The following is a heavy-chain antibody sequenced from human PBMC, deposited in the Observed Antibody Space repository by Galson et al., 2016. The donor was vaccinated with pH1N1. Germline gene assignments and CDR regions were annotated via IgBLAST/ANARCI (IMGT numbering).Heavy chain of an antibody. CDR2: MNPNNDNT. V-gene: IGHV1-8*01. D-gene: IGHD2-15*01. Sequence: YDINWVRQGTGQGLEWMGWMNPNNDNTGYAQKFQGRVTMTRNTSISTAYMELSSLRSEDTAVYYCARGGYCSGGSCYDVFDYWGQGTLVTVS. J-gene: IGHJ4*02. CDR1: YD. CDR3: ARGGYCSGGSCYDVFDY.